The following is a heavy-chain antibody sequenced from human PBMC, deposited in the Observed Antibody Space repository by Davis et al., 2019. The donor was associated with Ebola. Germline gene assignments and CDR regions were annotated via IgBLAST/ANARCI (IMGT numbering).Heavy chain of an antibody. D-gene: IGHD6-19*01. J-gene: IGHJ6*04. Sequence: SETLSLTCTVSGGSISSYYWSWIRQPPGKGLEWIGSIYYRGKTLYNPSLNSRVTISVDTSKNQFSLKLSSVTAADTAVYYCARVGSGSLFFYYGMDVWGKGTTVTVSS. CDR3: ARVGSGSLFFYYGMDV. V-gene: IGHV4-59*01. CDR2: IYYRGKT. CDR1: GGSISSYY.